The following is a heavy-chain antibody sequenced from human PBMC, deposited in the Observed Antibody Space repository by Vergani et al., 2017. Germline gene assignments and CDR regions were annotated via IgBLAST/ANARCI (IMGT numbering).Heavy chain of an antibody. Sequence: EVQLLESGGGLVQPGGSLRLSCAASGFTFSSYAMSWVRQAPGKGLEWVSAISGSGGSTYYADSVKGRFTISRDNSKNTLYLQMNSLRAEDTAVYYCARVNTRPYYFDYWGQGTLVTVSS. J-gene: IGHJ4*02. V-gene: IGHV3-23*01. CDR1: GFTFSSYA. D-gene: IGHD1-1*01. CDR3: ARVNTRPYYFDY. CDR2: ISGSGGST.